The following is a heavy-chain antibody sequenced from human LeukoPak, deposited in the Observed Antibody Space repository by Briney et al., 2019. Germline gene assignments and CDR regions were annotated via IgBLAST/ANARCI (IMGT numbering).Heavy chain of an antibody. D-gene: IGHD6-13*01. CDR1: GFTFSSFN. Sequence: GGSLRLSCAASGFTFSSFNMTWVRHTPGKGLEWTSYISSSSSTIYYADSVKGRFTISRDNAKSSLYLQMNSLRDEDTAVYYCARYPSVAATGWGRWFDHWGQGTLVTVSS. J-gene: IGHJ5*02. CDR3: ARYPSVAATGWGRWFDH. V-gene: IGHV3-48*02. CDR2: ISSSSSTI.